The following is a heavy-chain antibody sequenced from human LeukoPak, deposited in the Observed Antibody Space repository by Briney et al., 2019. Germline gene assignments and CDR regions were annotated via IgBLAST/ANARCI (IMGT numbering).Heavy chain of an antibody. D-gene: IGHD3-22*01. V-gene: IGHV3-23*01. CDR2: ISGSGGST. Sequence: PGGSLRLSCAASGFTVSSNYMSWVRQAPGKGLEWVSAISGSGGSTYYADSVKGRFTISRDNSKNTLYLQMNSLRAEDTAVYYCAKHYYDSSGYYGDSYFDYWGQGTLVTVSS. CDR3: AKHYYDSSGYYGDSYFDY. J-gene: IGHJ4*02. CDR1: GFTVSSNY.